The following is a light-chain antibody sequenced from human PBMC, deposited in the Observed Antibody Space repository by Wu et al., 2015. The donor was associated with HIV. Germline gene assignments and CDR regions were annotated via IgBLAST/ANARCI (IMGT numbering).Light chain of an antibody. J-gene: IGKJ1*01. V-gene: IGKV3-20*01. Sequence: EIVLTQSPASLSLSPGERATLSCRASQSISVNYLAWYQQKPGRAPRLLIFGVSNRATGIPARFSGSGSGTDFTLTISRLEPEDFAVYYCQHYDPSSPWTFGPGTRVEIK. CDR1: QSISVNY. CDR2: GVS. CDR3: QHYDPSSPWT.